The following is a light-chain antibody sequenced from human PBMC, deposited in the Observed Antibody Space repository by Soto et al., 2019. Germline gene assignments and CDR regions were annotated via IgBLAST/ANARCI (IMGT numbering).Light chain of an antibody. CDR2: EVR. V-gene: IGLV2-23*02. CDR3: CSYAGSISFVV. J-gene: IGLJ2*01. Sequence: QSVLTQPASVSGSPGQSITISCTGTSSDFGSYSLVSCYQQHPGKAPKLMIYEVRRRPSGVSNRFSGSKSGNTASLTISGLQAEDEADYYCCSYAGSISFVVLGGGTKVTVL. CDR1: SSDFGSYSL.